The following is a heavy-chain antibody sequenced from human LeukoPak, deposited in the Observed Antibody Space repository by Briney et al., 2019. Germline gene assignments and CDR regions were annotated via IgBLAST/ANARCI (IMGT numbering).Heavy chain of an antibody. D-gene: IGHD6-13*01. CDR1: GGSFSGYY. Sequence: WETLSLTCAVYGGSFSGYYWSWLRQPPGKGREWVGEINQSRSTNYNPSLKSRVTISVDTSKNQYSLKLSSVTAADTAVYYCARGFRAAPLYYYYYYMDVWGKGTTVTVSS. V-gene: IGHV4-34*01. J-gene: IGHJ6*03. CDR2: INQSRST. CDR3: ARGFRAAPLYYYYYYMDV.